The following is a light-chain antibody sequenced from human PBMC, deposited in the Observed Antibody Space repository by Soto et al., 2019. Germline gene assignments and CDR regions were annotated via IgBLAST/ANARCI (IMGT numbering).Light chain of an antibody. J-gene: IGLJ1*01. CDR2: DVS. CDR3: SSYTSGSAPYV. Sequence: QSALTQPASVSGSPGQSITISCTGTSSDVGGYNYVSWFQQHPGKAPKLMIYDVSHRPSGVSNRFSGSKSDNTASLTISGLQAEDEADYYCSSYTSGSAPYVFGTGTKLTVL. V-gene: IGLV2-14*01. CDR1: SSDVGGYNY.